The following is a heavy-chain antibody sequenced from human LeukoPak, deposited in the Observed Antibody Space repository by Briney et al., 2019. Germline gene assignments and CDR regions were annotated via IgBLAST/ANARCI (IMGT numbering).Heavy chain of an antibody. D-gene: IGHD3-22*01. V-gene: IGHV4-39*07. CDR3: TRGTYYYESTGQNWFDP. CDR2: FYISGTT. CDR1: GGSISSSSYY. J-gene: IGHJ5*02. Sequence: SETLSLTCTVSGGSISSSSYYWGWIRQPPGKGLEWIGRFYISGTTNYNPNLKSRVTISVDTSKNQFSLQLSAVTAADTALYFCTRGTYYYESTGQNWFDPWGQGIMVTVSS.